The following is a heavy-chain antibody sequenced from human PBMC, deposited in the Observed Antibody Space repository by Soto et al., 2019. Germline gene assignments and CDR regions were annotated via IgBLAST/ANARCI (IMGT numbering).Heavy chain of an antibody. CDR3: AKDDLLAVAGSGAFDY. CDR2: ISGSGGST. D-gene: IGHD6-19*01. J-gene: IGHJ4*02. V-gene: IGHV3-23*01. CDR1: GFTFSSYA. Sequence: EVQLLESGGGLVQPGGSLRLSCAASGFTFSSYAMSWVRQAPGKGLEWVSAISGSGGSTYYADSVKGRFTISRDNSKNTLYLQMNSLRAEDTAVYYCAKDDLLAVAGSGAFDYWGQGTLVTVSS.